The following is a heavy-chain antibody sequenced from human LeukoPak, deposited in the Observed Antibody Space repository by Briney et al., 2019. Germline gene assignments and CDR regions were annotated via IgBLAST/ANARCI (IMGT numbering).Heavy chain of an antibody. V-gene: IGHV1-46*01. CDR2: INPSGGST. CDR3: AKDVVINPFDY. J-gene: IGHJ4*02. Sequence: ASVNVSCKASGYTFTSYYMHWVRQAPGQGLEWMGIINPSGGSTSYAQKFQGRVTMTRDTSTSTVYMELSSLRSEDTAVYYCAKDVVINPFDYWGQGTLVTVSS. CDR1: GYTFTSYY. D-gene: IGHD3-22*01.